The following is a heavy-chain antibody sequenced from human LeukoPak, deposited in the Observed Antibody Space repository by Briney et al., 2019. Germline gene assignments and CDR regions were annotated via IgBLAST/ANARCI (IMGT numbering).Heavy chain of an antibody. Sequence: ASVKVSCKASGYTFTSYDINWVRQATGQGLEWMGWMNPNSGNTGYAQKFQGRVTITRNTSISTAYMELSSLRSEDTAVYYCATRRGYSYGPNWFDPWGQGTLVTVSS. D-gene: IGHD5-18*01. J-gene: IGHJ5*02. CDR2: MNPNSGNT. V-gene: IGHV1-8*01. CDR1: GYTFTSYD. CDR3: ATRRGYSYGPNWFDP.